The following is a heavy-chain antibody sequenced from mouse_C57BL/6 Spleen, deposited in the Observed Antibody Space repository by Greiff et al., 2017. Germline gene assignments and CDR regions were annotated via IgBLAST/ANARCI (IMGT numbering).Heavy chain of an antibody. CDR3: ARAVNWDWFAY. J-gene: IGHJ3*01. CDR2: ISYDGSN. D-gene: IGHD4-1*02. Sequence: EVQVVESGPGLVKPSQSLSLTCSVTGYSITSGYYWNWIRQFPGNKLEWMGYISYDGSNNYNPSLKNRISITRDTSKNQFFLKLNSVTTEDTATYYCARAVNWDWFAYWGQGTLVTVSA. CDR1: GYSITSGYY. V-gene: IGHV3-6*01.